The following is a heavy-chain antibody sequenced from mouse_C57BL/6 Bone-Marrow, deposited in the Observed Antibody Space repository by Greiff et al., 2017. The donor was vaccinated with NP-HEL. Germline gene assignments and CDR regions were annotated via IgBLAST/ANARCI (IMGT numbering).Heavy chain of an antibody. CDR1: GYTFTDYY. V-gene: IGHV1-19*01. J-gene: IGHJ4*01. CDR3: GLTTPTMDY. D-gene: IGHD1-1*01. Sequence: VQLQQSGPVLVKPGASVKMSCKASGYTFTDYYMNWVKQSHGKSLEWIGVINPYNGGTSYNQKFKGKATLTVDKSSSTAYMELNSLTSEDSAVYYCGLTTPTMDYWGQGTSVTVSS. CDR2: INPYNGGT.